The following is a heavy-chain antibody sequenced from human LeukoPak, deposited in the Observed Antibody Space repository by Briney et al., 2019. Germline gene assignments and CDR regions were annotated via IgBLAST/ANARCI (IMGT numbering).Heavy chain of an antibody. J-gene: IGHJ6*03. CDR1: GFTFSSYW. V-gene: IGHV3-7*01. CDR3: AREAYYDILTGYPTEYYYYMDV. D-gene: IGHD3-9*01. CDR2: IKQDGSEK. Sequence: PGGSLRLSCAASGFTFSSYWMSWVRQAPGKGLEWVANIKQDGSEKYYVDSVKGRFTISRDNAKNSLYLQMNSLRAEDTAVYYCAREAYYDILTGYPTEYYYYMDVWGKGTTVTVS.